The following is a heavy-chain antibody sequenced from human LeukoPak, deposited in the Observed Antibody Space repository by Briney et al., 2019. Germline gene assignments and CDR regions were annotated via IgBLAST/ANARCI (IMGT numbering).Heavy chain of an antibody. CDR2: MNPNSGNT. Sequence: ASVKVSCKASGYTFTSYDINWVRQATGQGLEWMGWMNPNSGNTGYAQKFQGRVTMTRNTSISTAYMELSSLRSEDTAVYYCARQGSGSYWPLHYYYYGMDVWGQGTTVTVSS. J-gene: IGHJ6*02. D-gene: IGHD3-10*01. CDR3: ARQGSGSYWPLHYYYYGMDV. CDR1: GYTFTSYD. V-gene: IGHV1-8*01.